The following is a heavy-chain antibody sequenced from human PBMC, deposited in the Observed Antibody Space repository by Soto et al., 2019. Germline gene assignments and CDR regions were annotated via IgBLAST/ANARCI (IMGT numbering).Heavy chain of an antibody. CDR2: IYTSGST. V-gene: IGHV4-4*07. D-gene: IGHD2-21*01. CDR1: GGSISVYS. CDR3: AVDYGGNCFDY. J-gene: IGHJ4*02. Sequence: SETLSLTCTVSGGSISVYSWSWIRQPAGKGLEWIGRIYTSGSTNYNPSLKSRATMSADASKNQFYLKLRSVTAADTAMYYCAVDYGGNCFDYWGRGTLVTVSS.